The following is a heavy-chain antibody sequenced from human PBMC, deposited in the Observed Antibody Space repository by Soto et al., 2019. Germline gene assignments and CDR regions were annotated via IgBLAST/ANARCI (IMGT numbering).Heavy chain of an antibody. D-gene: IGHD2-8*01. Sequence: PGGSLRLSCAASGFTFSSYGMHWVRQAPGKGLEWVAVISYDGSNKYYADSVKGRFTISRDNSKNTLYLQMNSLRAEDTAVYYCAKDRMALYYYYGMDVWGQGTTVTVSS. CDR1: GFTFSSYG. V-gene: IGHV3-30*18. J-gene: IGHJ6*02. CDR2: ISYDGSNK. CDR3: AKDRMALYYYYGMDV.